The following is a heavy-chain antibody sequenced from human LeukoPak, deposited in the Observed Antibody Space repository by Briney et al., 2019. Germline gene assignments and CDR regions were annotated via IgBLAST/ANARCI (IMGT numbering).Heavy chain of an antibody. Sequence: PSETLSPTCAVYGGSFSGYYWSWIRQPPGKGLEWIGEINHSGSTNYNPSLKSRVTISVDTSKNQFSLKLSSVTAADTAVYYCARGLLWFGELVDYWGQGTLVTVSS. J-gene: IGHJ4*02. CDR1: GGSFSGYY. D-gene: IGHD3-10*01. CDR2: INHSGST. V-gene: IGHV4-34*01. CDR3: ARGLLWFGELVDY.